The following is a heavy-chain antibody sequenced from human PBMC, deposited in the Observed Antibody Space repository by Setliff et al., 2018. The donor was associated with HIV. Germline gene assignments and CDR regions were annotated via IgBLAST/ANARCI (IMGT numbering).Heavy chain of an antibody. V-gene: IGHV3-23*01. CDR1: GSTFSRYS. Sequence: PGGSLRLSCAASGSTFSRYSMTWVRQAPGKGLEWVSEINTSGGNTYYADSVKGRFTISRDNSKNTLFLQMSSLRAEDTAIYYCARGSYGSFDYWGLGTLVTVSS. CDR2: INTSGGNT. D-gene: IGHD3-10*01. J-gene: IGHJ4*02. CDR3: ARGSYGSFDY.